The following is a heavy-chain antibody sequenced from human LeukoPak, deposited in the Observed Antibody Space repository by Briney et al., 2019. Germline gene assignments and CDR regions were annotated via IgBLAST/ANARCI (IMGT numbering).Heavy chain of an antibody. Sequence: ASVKVSCKASGYTFIDSYMHWVRQAPGQGLEWLGWINPNSGGTNYAQRFRGRVTMTRDTSISTVYMDLSRLTSDDTAVYYCARPHGVDGTDVFQRWGQGTLVTASS. V-gene: IGHV1-2*02. CDR1: GYTFIDSY. J-gene: IGHJ1*01. CDR3: ARPHGVDGTDVFQR. CDR2: INPNSGGT. D-gene: IGHD1-1*01.